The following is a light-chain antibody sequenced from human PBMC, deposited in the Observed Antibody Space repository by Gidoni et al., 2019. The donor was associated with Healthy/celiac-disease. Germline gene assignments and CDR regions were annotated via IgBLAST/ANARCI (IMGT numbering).Light chain of an antibody. J-gene: IGKJ5*01. CDR1: QSVSSN. V-gene: IGKV3-15*01. CDR2: GAS. Sequence: EIVMTQSPATLSVSPGARATLSCRASQSVSSNLAWYQQKPGQAPRLLIYGASTRATGIPARFSGSGSGTEFTLTISSLQSEDFAVYYCQQYNNWLITFGQGTRLEIK. CDR3: QQYNNWLIT.